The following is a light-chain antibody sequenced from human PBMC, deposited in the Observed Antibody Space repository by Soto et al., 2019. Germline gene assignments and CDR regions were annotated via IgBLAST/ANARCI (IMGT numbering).Light chain of an antibody. J-gene: IGKJ1*01. CDR2: GAS. V-gene: IGKV3-20*01. CDR3: QQYGSSTWT. CDR1: QSVSSSY. Sequence: EIVLTQSPGTLSLSPGERATLSCRASQSVSSSYLAWYQQKPGQAPRLLIYGASSRATGIPDRFSGSGSGTDFTRTISRLEPEDFAVYYCQQYGSSTWTFGQGTKVESK.